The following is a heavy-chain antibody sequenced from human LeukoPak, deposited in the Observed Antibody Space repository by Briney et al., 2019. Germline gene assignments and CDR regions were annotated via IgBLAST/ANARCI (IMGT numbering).Heavy chain of an antibody. V-gene: IGHV3-15*06. CDR1: GFTFSDYY. CDR2: IKLKTDGGTT. Sequence: GGSLRLSCAASGFTFSDYYMSWVRQTPGKGLEWVGLIKLKTDGGTTHFAAPVKDRFTISRDDSTNTLYLQMNSLTTEDTAIYYCTIENWGSKYWGQGTLVTVSS. D-gene: IGHD7-27*01. CDR3: TIENWGSKY. J-gene: IGHJ4*02.